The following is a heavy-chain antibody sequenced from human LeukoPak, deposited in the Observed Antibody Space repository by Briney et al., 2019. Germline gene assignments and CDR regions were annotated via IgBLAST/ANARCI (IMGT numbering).Heavy chain of an antibody. CDR3: ARAYGDHGLYYFDF. CDR1: GFNFRDYY. CDR2: ITHSGATV. Sequence: GGSLRLSCAAFGFNFRDYYMTWIRQAPGKGPEWVSYITHSGATVFYADSVRGRFTISRDNVENSLYLQMNSLRDEDTAVYYCARAYGDHGLYYFDFWGQGTLVTVSS. D-gene: IGHD4-17*01. V-gene: IGHV3-11*01. J-gene: IGHJ4*02.